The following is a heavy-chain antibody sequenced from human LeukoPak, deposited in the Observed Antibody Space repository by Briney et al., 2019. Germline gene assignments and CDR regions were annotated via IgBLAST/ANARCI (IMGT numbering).Heavy chain of an antibody. J-gene: IGHJ3*02. D-gene: IGHD3-22*01. V-gene: IGHV1-18*01. CDR2: ISAYNGNT. Sequence: ASVKVSCKASGYTFTSYGISWVRQAPGQGLEWMGWISAYNGNTNYAQKLQGRVTMTTDTSTSTAYMELRSPRSDDTAVYYCARERRLYYDSSGYYYGAFDIWGQGTMVTVSS. CDR3: ARERRLYYDSSGYYYGAFDI. CDR1: GYTFTSYG.